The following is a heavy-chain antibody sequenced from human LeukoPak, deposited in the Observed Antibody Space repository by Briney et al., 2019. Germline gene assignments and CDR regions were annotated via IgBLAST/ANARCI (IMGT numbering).Heavy chain of an antibody. CDR2: IYHSGST. CDR1: GYSISSGYY. J-gene: IGHJ4*02. V-gene: IGHV4-38-2*01. Sequence: PSETLSLTCAVSGYSISSGYYWGWIRQPPGKGLEWIGSIYHSGSTYYIPSLKSRVTISVDTSKNQFSLKLSSVTAADTAVYYCARPYFHYSSGPRFDYWGQGTLVTVSS. CDR3: ARPYFHYSSGPRFDY. D-gene: IGHD6-19*01.